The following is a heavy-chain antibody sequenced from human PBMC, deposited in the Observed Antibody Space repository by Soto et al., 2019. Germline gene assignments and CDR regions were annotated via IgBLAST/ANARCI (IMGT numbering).Heavy chain of an antibody. CDR3: VRLIGNSWLDQ. J-gene: IGHJ4*02. V-gene: IGHV6-1*01. CDR2: TYYRSQWYY. CDR1: GDSVSSNSAT. Sequence: PSQTLSLTCAISGDSVSSNSATWNWIRQSPPRGLEWLGRTYYRSQWYYDYAVSVKSRISINPDTSKNQFSLQLDSLTPEDTAVYFCVRLIGNSWLDQWGQGTLVTVSS. D-gene: IGHD2-15*01.